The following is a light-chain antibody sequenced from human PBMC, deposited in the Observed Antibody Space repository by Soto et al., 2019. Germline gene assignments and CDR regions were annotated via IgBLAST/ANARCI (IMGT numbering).Light chain of an antibody. Sequence: QSALKQPPSVSGAQGQRVTISCTGSSSNIGAGYDVHWYQQLPGTAPKLLIYGNSNRPSGVPDRFSGSKSGTSASLAITGLQAEDEADYYCQSYDSSLSGRYVFGTGTKVTVL. CDR2: GNS. CDR3: QSYDSSLSGRYV. J-gene: IGLJ1*01. CDR1: SSNIGAGYD. V-gene: IGLV1-40*01.